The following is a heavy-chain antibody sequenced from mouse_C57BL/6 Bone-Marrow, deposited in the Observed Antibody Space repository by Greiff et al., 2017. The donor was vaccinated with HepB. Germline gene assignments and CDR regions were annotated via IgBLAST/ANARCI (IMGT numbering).Heavy chain of an antibody. D-gene: IGHD2-1*01. CDR1: GYTFTSYW. CDR2: IHPNSGST. V-gene: IGHV1-64*01. Sequence: VQLQQPGAELVKPGASVKLSCKASGYTFTSYWMHWVKQRPGQGLEWIGMIHPNSGSTNYNEKLKSKATLTVDKSSSTAYMQLSSLTSEDSAVYYCARSGGNYAYYYAMDYWGQGTSVTVSS. J-gene: IGHJ4*01. CDR3: ARSGGNYAYYYAMDY.